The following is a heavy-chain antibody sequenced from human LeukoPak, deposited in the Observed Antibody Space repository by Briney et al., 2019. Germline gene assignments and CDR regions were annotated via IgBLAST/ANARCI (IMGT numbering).Heavy chain of an antibody. CDR1: GGTFSSYA. Sequence: ASVKVSCKASGGTFSSYAISWVRQAPGQGLEWMGGIIPIFGTANYAQKFQGRVTITADESTSTAYMELSSLRSEDTAVYYCARDEGGEYQLPHYFDYWGQGTLVTVSS. CDR2: IIPIFGTA. D-gene: IGHD2-2*01. V-gene: IGHV1-69*13. J-gene: IGHJ4*02. CDR3: ARDEGGEYQLPHYFDY.